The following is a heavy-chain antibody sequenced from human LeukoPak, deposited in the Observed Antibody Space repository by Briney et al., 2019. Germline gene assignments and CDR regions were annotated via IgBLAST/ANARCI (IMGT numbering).Heavy chain of an antibody. CDR2: INPTGGST. J-gene: IGHJ4*02. Sequence: ASVKVSCKTSGYTFTSYYIHWVRQAPGQGLEWMGKINPTGGSTGYAQKFQDRVTMTRDTSTSTVYMELSSLRSEDAALYYCARERVGATSAGVDYWGQGTLVTVSS. CDR1: GYTFTSYY. V-gene: IGHV1-46*01. CDR3: ARERVGATSAGVDY. D-gene: IGHD1-26*01.